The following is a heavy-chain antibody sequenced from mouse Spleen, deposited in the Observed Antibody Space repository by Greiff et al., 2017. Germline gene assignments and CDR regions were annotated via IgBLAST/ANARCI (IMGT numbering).Heavy chain of an antibody. CDR2: IDPEDGDT. D-gene: IGHD2-4*01. V-gene: IGHV14-1*01. Sequence: EVQLQQSGAELVRPGASVKLSCTASGFNIKDYYMHWVKQRPEQGLEWIGRIDPEDGDTDYAPKFQGKATMTADTSSNTAYLQLSSLTSEDTAVYYCTRSTMTSYWYFGVWGAGTTVTVSS. CDR1: GFNIKDYY. CDR3: TRSTMTSYWYFGV. J-gene: IGHJ1*01.